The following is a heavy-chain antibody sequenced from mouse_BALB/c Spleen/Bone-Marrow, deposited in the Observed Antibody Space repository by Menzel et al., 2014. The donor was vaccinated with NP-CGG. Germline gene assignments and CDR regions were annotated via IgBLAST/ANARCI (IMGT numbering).Heavy chain of an antibody. Sequence: VQLQQSGPGLVQPSQSLSITCTVSGFSLTSYGVHWVRQSPGKGLEWLGVIWRGGSTDYNAAFISRLSITKDNSKSQVFFKMNSLQTDDTAIYYCAKNSNGNGPHWYFAVWGAGTTVTVSS. J-gene: IGHJ1*01. CDR1: GFSLTSYG. CDR2: IWRGGST. V-gene: IGHV2-5*01. D-gene: IGHD2-1*01. CDR3: AKNSNGNGPHWYFAV.